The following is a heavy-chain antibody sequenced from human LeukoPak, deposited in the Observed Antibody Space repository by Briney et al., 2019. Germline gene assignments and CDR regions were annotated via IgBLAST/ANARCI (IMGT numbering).Heavy chain of an antibody. D-gene: IGHD2-2*01. CDR3: ARYYCSRTSCHVFDC. CDR1: GYTFTDYY. V-gene: IGHV1-2*02. J-gene: IGHJ4*02. CDR2: INPDNGGA. Sequence: GASVKVSCKASGYTFTDYYMHWVRQAPGQGLEWMGWINPDNGGANYAQNFQGRVTMTRDTSISTAYMELSRLRSDDTAVYYCARYYCSRTSCHVFDCWGQGTLVTVSS.